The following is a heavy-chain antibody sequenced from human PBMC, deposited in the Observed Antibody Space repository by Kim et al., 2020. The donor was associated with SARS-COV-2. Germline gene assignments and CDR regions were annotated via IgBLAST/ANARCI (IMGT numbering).Heavy chain of an antibody. CDR2: ISTYTGYT. J-gene: IGHJ4*02. CDR3: ARDIVSTGVFDY. Sequence: ASVKVSCKASGYRFSSYGINWVRQAPGQGLEWMGWISTYTGYTNYAQKFQGRVSMTTETSTSTAYMELRSLRSDDTAVYYCARDIVSTGVFDYWGQGTRVTVSS. D-gene: IGHD5-12*01. CDR1: GYRFSSYG. V-gene: IGHV1-18*01.